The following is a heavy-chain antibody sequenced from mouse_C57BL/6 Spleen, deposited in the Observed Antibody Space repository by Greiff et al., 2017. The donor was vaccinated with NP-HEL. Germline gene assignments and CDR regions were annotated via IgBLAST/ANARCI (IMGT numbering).Heavy chain of an antibody. V-gene: IGHV1-20*01. Sequence: VQLKQSGPELVKPGDSVKISCKASGYSFTGYFMNWVMQSHGKSLEWIGRINPYNGDTFYNQKFKGKATLTVDKSSSTAHMELRSLTSEDSAVYYCARDYSNYSWYFDVWGTGTTVTVSS. D-gene: IGHD2-5*01. J-gene: IGHJ1*03. CDR3: ARDYSNYSWYFDV. CDR1: GYSFTGYF. CDR2: INPYNGDT.